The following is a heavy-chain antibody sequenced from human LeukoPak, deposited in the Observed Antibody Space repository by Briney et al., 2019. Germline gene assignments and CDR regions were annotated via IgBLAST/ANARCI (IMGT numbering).Heavy chain of an antibody. CDR3: ARGRGTPGTSRDFYFYYYMDV. CDR1: GYTFTDYA. V-gene: IGHV1-3*04. Sequence: ASEKVSCKASGYTFTDYAMHWVRQAPGQRPAWMEWINIGNGNTRLSQKLQGRITITRDTPASTVYMELSSLTSDDRAVYYCARGRGTPGTSRDFYFYYYMDVWGTGTTVTVSS. J-gene: IGHJ6*03. CDR2: INIGNGNT. D-gene: IGHD1-1*01.